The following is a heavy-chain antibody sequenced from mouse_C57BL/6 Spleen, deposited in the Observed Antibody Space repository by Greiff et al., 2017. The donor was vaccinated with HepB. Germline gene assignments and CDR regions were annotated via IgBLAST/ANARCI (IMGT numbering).Heavy chain of an antibody. Sequence: EVQVVESGAELVRPGASVKLSCTASGFNIKDDYMHWVKQRPEQGLEWIGWIDPENGDTEYASKFQGKATITADTSSNTAYLQLSSLTSEDTAVYYCTTYTTVVAKGYFDYWGQGTTLTVSS. D-gene: IGHD1-1*01. J-gene: IGHJ2*01. V-gene: IGHV14-4*01. CDR2: IDPENGDT. CDR1: GFNIKDDY. CDR3: TTYTTVVAKGYFDY.